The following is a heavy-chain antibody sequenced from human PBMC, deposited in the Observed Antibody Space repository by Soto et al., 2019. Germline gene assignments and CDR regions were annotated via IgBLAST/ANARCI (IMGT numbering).Heavy chain of an antibody. D-gene: IGHD5-12*01. Sequence: QVQLVQSGAEVKKPGSSVKVSCTASGGTFSSYAIRWVRQAPGQGLEWMGGIIPIFGTANYAQKFQGRGTITADESTTTANMKVNKLRYEETAVYYSAKAPITKIPYDAFEIRSQETKVSLSS. CDR3: AKAPITKIPYDAFEI. V-gene: IGHV1-69*12. CDR1: GGTFSSYA. J-gene: IGHJ3*02. CDR2: IIPIFGTA.